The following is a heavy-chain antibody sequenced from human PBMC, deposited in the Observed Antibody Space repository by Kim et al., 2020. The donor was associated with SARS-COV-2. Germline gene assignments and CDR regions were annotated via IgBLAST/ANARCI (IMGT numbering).Heavy chain of an antibody. D-gene: IGHD3-22*01. CDR1: EYTFTDYY. J-gene: IGHJ3*02. CDR2: INPHSGGT. Sequence: ASVKVSCKASEYTFTDYYMHWVRQAPGQGLEWMGWINPHSGGTNYAQKFQGRVTMTNDTSISSAYMELSRLRSDDTAVYYCARSKTTMIGDDAFNIWGQGTMVTVSS. CDR3: ARSKTTMIGDDAFNI. V-gene: IGHV1-2*02.